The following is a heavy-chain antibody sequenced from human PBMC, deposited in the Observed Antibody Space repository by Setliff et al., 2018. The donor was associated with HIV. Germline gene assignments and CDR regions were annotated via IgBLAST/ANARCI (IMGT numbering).Heavy chain of an antibody. V-gene: IGHV1-24*01. J-gene: IGHJ4*02. CDR3: ATLSSSWTGYFDS. CDR1: GYTLAELS. Sequence: ASVKVSCKVSGYTLAELSIHWVRQAPGKGLEWMGGFDPKDGETIYAQKLQGRVTMTEDTSTDIAYMDLSSLRSEDTAVYYCATLSSSWTGYFDSWGQGTLVTVSS. D-gene: IGHD6-13*01. CDR2: FDPKDGET.